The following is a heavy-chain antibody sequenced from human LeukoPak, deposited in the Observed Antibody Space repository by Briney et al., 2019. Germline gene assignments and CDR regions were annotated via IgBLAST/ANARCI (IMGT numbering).Heavy chain of an antibody. J-gene: IGHJ3*02. V-gene: IGHV1-18*01. CDR3: ARDLARGYSYGYNAFDI. Sequence: ASVKVSCKPSGYTFSIYGIGWVRPAPRQGLEWLGWITAGNGNTNYAQKVQGRVTMTTDTSTSTAYMELRSLRSDETAVYFCARDLARGYSYGYNAFDIWGQGTMVTVSS. D-gene: IGHD5-18*01. CDR2: ITAGNGNT. CDR1: GYTFSIYG.